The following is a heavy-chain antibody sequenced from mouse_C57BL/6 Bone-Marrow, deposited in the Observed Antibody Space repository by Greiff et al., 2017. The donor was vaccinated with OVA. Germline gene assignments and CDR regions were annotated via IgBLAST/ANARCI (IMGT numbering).Heavy chain of an antibody. D-gene: IGHD2-2*01. V-gene: IGHV3-6*02. CDR3: ASGYDFDY. CDR2: ISYDGSN. CDR1: GYSITSGYY. J-gene: IGHJ2*01. Sequence: DVKLVESGPGLVKPSQSLSLTCSVTGYSITSGYYWNWIRQFPGNKLEWMGYISYDGSNNYNPSLKNRISITRDTSKNQFFLKLNSVTTEDTATYYCASGYDFDYWGQGTTLTVSS.